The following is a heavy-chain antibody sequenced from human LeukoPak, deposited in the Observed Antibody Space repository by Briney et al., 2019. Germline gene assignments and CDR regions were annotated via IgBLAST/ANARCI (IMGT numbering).Heavy chain of an antibody. D-gene: IGHD1-1*01. Sequence: GESLKISCKGSGYSFTSYWIGWVRQMPGKDLEWMGIIYPGDSDTRYRPSLQGQVTISADKSISTAYLQWGSLKASDTAMYYCARLTGAWSFDYWGQGTLVTVSS. V-gene: IGHV5-51*01. CDR2: IYPGDSDT. CDR1: GYSFTSYW. J-gene: IGHJ4*02. CDR3: ARLTGAWSFDY.